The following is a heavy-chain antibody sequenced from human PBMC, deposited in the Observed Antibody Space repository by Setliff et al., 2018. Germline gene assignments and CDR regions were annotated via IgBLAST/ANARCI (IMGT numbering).Heavy chain of an antibody. CDR2: LSDDGSNE. V-gene: IGHV3-30*18. Sequence: GGSLRLSCAASGFTVSSFSMHWVRQAPVKGLDWVATLSDDGSNEFYADSVKGRFTISRDNSKNTLSLQMSSLRTEDTAIYFCAKDGVGPTYTYFFDYWGQGTQVTVSS. D-gene: IGHD1-26*01. CDR1: GFTVSSFS. J-gene: IGHJ4*02. CDR3: AKDGVGPTYTYFFDY.